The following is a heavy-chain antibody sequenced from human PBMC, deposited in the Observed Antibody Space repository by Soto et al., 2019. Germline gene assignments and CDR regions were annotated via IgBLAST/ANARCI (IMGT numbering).Heavy chain of an antibody. CDR3: AGVPYYYDTSGAYVDY. J-gene: IGHJ4*02. D-gene: IGHD3-22*01. Sequence: QMQLVQSGPEVKKPGTSVKVSCKASGFTFPSSAVQWVRQARGQRLEWIARIVVGSGNTNYAQKFQERLTMSRGMSANRACMGVSRRRAEDTAVYYCAGVPYYYDTSGAYVDYWGQGTLVTVSS. CDR1: GFTFPSSA. V-gene: IGHV1-58*01. CDR2: IVVGSGNT.